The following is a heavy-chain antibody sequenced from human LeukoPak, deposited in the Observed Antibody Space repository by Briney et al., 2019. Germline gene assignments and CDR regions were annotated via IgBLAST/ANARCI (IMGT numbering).Heavy chain of an antibody. D-gene: IGHD4-17*01. CDR1: GGSISSYY. V-gene: IGHV4-59*01. CDR2: IYYSGST. CDR3: ARDGGDYDFDY. Sequence: SETLSLTCTVSGGSISSYYWSWIRQPPGKGLEWIGYIYYSGSTNYNPSLKSRVTISVDTSKNQFSLKLSSVTAADTAVYYCARDGGDYDFDYWGQGTLVTVSS. J-gene: IGHJ4*02.